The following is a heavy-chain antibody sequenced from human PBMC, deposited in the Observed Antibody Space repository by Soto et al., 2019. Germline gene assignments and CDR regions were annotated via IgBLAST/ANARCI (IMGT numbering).Heavy chain of an antibody. CDR3: ARVLGYCSGGSCYPGGYFQH. Sequence: QVQLVESGGGVVQPGRSLRLSCAASGFTFISYGRHWFRQAQGKGREWGAVIWYDGSNKNYEDPVKGRFTISRDNSKNTLYLQMNSLRAEDTAVYYCARVLGYCSGGSCYPGGYFQHWGQGTLVTVSS. V-gene: IGHV3-33*01. CDR2: IWYDGSNK. J-gene: IGHJ1*01. D-gene: IGHD2-15*01. CDR1: GFTFISYG.